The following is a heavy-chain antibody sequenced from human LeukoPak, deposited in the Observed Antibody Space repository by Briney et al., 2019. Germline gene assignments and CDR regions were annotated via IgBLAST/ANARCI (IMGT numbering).Heavy chain of an antibody. Sequence: GGSLRLSCAASGFTFSSYSMNWVRQAPGKGLEWVSLISGDGGSTYYADSVKGRFTISRDNSKNSLYLQMNSLRTEDTALYYCAKDLDYYDSSGYRYYYYGMDVWGQGTTVTVSS. J-gene: IGHJ6*02. CDR1: GFTFSSYS. CDR2: ISGDGGST. V-gene: IGHV3-43*02. D-gene: IGHD3-22*01. CDR3: AKDLDYYDSSGYRYYYYGMDV.